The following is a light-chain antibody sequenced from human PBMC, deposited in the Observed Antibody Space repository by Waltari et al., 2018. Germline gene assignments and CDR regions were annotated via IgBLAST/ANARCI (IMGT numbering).Light chain of an antibody. V-gene: IGKV3-20*01. J-gene: IGKJ1*01. CDR3: QQYGSAHWT. CDR2: GAS. CDR1: ESVTGRY. Sequence: ETVLRPSPGTLSLSPGESATLSCRASESVTGRYLAWYQQKPGQAPRLLIYGASSRATGIPERFSGSGSGTDFALTISRMEPEDFAVYYCQQYGSAHWTFGQGTKVEIK.